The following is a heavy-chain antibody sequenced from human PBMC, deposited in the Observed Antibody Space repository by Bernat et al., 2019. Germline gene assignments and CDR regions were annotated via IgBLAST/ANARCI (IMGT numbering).Heavy chain of an antibody. CDR2: IYYSGST. V-gene: IGHV4-39*01. Sequence: QLQLQESGPGLVKPSETLSLTCIVSGGSISRSSYYWGWIRQPPGKGLEWIGSIYYSGSTYSNPSLTSRLTISVDTSKNQFSLPLSSVTAADTAVYYCARQRPVTSPFDYWGQGTLVTVSS. CDR1: GGSISRSSYY. D-gene: IGHD4-11*01. CDR3: ARQRPVTSPFDY. J-gene: IGHJ4*02.